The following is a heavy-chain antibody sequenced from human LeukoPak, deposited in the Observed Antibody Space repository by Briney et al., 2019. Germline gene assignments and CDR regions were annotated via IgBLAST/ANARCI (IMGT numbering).Heavy chain of an antibody. CDR1: GYTFSNYS. Sequence: GRSLRLSSAASGYTFSNYSISWVSQAPRKGWEWGSAISGSGGSTYYADSMKGRFTISRDNSKNTLSLQMNSLRAEDTAVYYCAKDRGPGSSNWFDPWGQGTLVTVSS. V-gene: IGHV3-23*01. D-gene: IGHD3-10*01. J-gene: IGHJ5*02. CDR2: ISGSGGST. CDR3: AKDRGPGSSNWFDP.